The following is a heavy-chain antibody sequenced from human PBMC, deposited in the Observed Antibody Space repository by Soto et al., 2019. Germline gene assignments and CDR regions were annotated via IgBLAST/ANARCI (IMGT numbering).Heavy chain of an antibody. V-gene: IGHV3-21*01. CDR2: ISSSSTYI. J-gene: IGHJ4*02. Sequence: EVQLVESGGGLVKPGGSLRLSCAASGLTFSSYTMNWVRQAPGKGLEWVSSISSSSTYIYYADSVKGRFTISRDNAKNSLYLQSNSLRAEDTAVYYCARDMYGGYAGGYFDYWGQGTLVTVSS. D-gene: IGHD5-12*01. CDR3: ARDMYGGYAGGYFDY. CDR1: GLTFSSYT.